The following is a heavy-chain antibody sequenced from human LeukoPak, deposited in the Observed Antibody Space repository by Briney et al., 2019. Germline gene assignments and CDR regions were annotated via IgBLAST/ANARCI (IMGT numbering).Heavy chain of an antibody. CDR3: ARDSRGIDY. V-gene: IGHV3-66*01. CDR2: IYSGGST. CDR1: GFTFSSYA. J-gene: IGHJ4*02. D-gene: IGHD6-13*01. Sequence: GGSLRLSCAASGFTFSSYAMSWVRQAPGKGLEWVSVIYSGGSTYYADSVKGRSTISRDNSKNTLYLQMNSLRAEDTAVYYCARDSRGIDYWGQGTLVTVSS.